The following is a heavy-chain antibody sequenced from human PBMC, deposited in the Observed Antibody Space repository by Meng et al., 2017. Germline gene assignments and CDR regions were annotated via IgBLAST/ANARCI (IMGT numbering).Heavy chain of an antibody. CDR3: ARDRKQLHY. CDR1: GYTFSSYA. J-gene: IGHJ4*02. V-gene: IGHV7-4-1*02. D-gene: IGHD6-6*01. Sequence: QVQLVQSGSELKNPGASVKVSCKASGYTFSSYAMNLVRQAPGQGLEWMGWINTYTGNSTYAQDFTGRFVFSLDTSVSTAYLQISSLKAEDAAVYYCARDRKQLHYWGQGTLVTVSS. CDR2: INTYTGNS.